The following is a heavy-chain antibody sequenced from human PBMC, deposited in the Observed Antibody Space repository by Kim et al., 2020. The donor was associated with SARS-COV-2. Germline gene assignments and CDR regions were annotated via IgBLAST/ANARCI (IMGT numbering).Heavy chain of an antibody. D-gene: IGHD1-26*01. CDR3: ARVGQVGATGTFDY. CDR1: GYSISSGYY. J-gene: IGHJ4*02. V-gene: IGHV4-38-2*02. Sequence: SETLSLTCTVSGYSISSGYYWGWIRQPPGKGLEWIGSIYHSGSTYYNPSLKSRVTISVDTSKNQFSLKLSSVTAADTAVYYCARVGQVGATGTFDYWGQGTLVTVSS. CDR2: IYHSGST.